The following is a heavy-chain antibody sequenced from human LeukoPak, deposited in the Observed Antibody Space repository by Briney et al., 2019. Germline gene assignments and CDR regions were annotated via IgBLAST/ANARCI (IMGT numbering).Heavy chain of an antibody. CDR1: GGTFSSYA. CDR3: ARGGAGAAALSYYYGMDV. D-gene: IGHD6-13*01. V-gene: IGHV1-69*13. Sequence: SVKVSCKASGGTFSSYAISWVRQAPGQGLEWMGGIIPIFGTANYAQKFQGRVTITADESTSTAYMELSSLRSEDTAVYYCARGGAGAAALSYYYGMDVWGQGTTVTVSS. J-gene: IGHJ6*02. CDR2: IIPIFGTA.